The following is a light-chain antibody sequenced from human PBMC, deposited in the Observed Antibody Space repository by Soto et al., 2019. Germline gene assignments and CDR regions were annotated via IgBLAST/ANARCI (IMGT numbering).Light chain of an antibody. CDR2: DNN. CDR3: GTWDSSLSVGV. CDR1: SSNIGNNY. J-gene: IGLJ3*02. Sequence: QSVLTQPPSVSAAPGQTVTISCSGSSSNIGNNYVSWNQQLPGTAPKLLIYDNNKRPSGIPDRFSGSKSGTSATLGITGLQTGDEADYYCGTWDSSLSVGVFGGGTKLTVL. V-gene: IGLV1-51*01.